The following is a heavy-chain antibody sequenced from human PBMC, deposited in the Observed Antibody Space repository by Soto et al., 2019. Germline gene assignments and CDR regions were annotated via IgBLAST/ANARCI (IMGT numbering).Heavy chain of an antibody. J-gene: IGHJ6*02. V-gene: IGHV1-69*02. D-gene: IGHD5-18*01. Sequence: ASVKVSCKASGGTFSSYTISWVRQAPGQGLEWMGRIIPILGIANYAQKFQGRVTITADKSTSTAYMELSSLRSEDTAVYYCARGNGYSYGYYYYYYAMDVWGQGTTVTVSS. CDR2: IIPILGIA. CDR1: GGTFSSYT. CDR3: ARGNGYSYGYYYYYYAMDV.